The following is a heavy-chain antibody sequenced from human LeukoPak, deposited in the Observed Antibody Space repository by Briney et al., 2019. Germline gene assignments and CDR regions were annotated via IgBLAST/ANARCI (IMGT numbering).Heavy chain of an antibody. D-gene: IGHD1-1*01. Sequence: SETLSLTCAVYGGSFSGYYWSWIRQPPGKGLEWIGEINHSGSTNYNPSLKSQVTISVDTSKNQFSLKLSSVTAADTAVYYCARGGPERLFDYWGQGTLVTVSS. CDR2: INHSGST. J-gene: IGHJ4*02. CDR1: GGSFSGYY. CDR3: ARGGPERLFDY. V-gene: IGHV4-34*01.